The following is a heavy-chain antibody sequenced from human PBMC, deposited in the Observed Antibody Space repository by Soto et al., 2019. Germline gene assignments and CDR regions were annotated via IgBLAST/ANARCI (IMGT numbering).Heavy chain of an antibody. D-gene: IGHD6-13*01. V-gene: IGHV3-21*01. CDR1: GFTFSSYS. CDR3: ARERAAYSSSWYRPPSGYYYYGMDV. CDR2: ISSSSSYI. J-gene: IGHJ6*02. Sequence: GGSLRLSCAASGFTFSSYSMNWVRQAPGKGLEWVSSISSSSSYIYYADSVKGRFTISRDNAKNSLYLQMNSLRAEDTAVYYCARERAAYSSSWYRPPSGYYYYGMDVWGQGTTVTVSS.